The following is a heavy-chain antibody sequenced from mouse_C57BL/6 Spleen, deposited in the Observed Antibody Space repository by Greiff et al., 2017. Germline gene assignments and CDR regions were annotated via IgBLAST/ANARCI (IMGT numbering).Heavy chain of an antibody. CDR1: GFNIKDYY. J-gene: IGHJ3*01. D-gene: IGHD2-2*01. CDR2: IDPEDGDT. Sequence: VQLQQSGAELVRPGASVKLSCTASGFNIKDYYMHWVKQRPEQGLEWIGRIDPEDGDTEYAPKFQGKATMTADTSSNPAYLRLSSLTSEDTAVYYCTLYVYDERFAYGGQGTLVTVSA. CDR3: TLYVYDERFAY. V-gene: IGHV14-1*01.